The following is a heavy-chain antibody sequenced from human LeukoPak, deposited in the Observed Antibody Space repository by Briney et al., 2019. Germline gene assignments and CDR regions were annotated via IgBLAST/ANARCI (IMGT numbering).Heavy chain of an antibody. Sequence: PSGTLSLTCAVSGGSISSSNWWSWVRQPPGKGLEWIGEIYHSGSTNYNPSLKSRVTISVDTSKNQFSLKVNSVTAADTAVYFCARYYGSGRDGDYWGQGTLVTVSS. V-gene: IGHV4-4*02. D-gene: IGHD3-10*01. J-gene: IGHJ4*02. CDR3: ARYYGSGRDGDY. CDR2: IYHSGST. CDR1: GGSISSSNW.